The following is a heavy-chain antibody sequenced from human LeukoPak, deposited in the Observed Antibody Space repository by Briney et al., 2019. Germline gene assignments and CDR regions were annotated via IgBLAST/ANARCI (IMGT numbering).Heavy chain of an antibody. V-gene: IGHV3-30*02. D-gene: IGHD4-11*01. CDR3: AKDTMRTTYYFDY. CDR1: GFTFSSYG. CDR2: IRYDGSNK. J-gene: IGHJ4*02. Sequence: GGSLRLSCAASGFTFSSYGMHWVRQAPGKGLERVAFIRYDGSNKYYADSVKGRFTISRDNSKNTLYLQMNSLRAEDTAVYYCAKDTMRTTYYFDYWGQGTLVTVSS.